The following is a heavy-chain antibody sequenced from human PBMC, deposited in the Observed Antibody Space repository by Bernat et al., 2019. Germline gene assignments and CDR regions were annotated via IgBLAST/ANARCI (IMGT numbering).Heavy chain of an antibody. CDR1: GFTFSSYG. Sequence: QVQLVESGGGVVQPGRSLRLSCAASGFTFSSYGMHWVRQAPGKGLEWVAVIWDDGSNKYYADSVKGRFTISRDNSKNTLYLQMNSLRAEDTAVYYCAREAGLVKYYFDYWGQGTLVTVSS. D-gene: IGHD6-19*01. J-gene: IGHJ4*02. CDR3: AREAGLVKYYFDY. CDR2: IWDDGSNK. V-gene: IGHV3-33*01.